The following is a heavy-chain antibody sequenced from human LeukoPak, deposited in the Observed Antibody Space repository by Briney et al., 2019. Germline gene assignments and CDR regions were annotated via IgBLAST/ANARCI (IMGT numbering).Heavy chain of an antibody. CDR1: GSTFSNSA. V-gene: IGHV3-23*01. CDR3: ARDKAHAAADY. Sequence: GGSLRLSCAASGSTFSNSAMNWVRQAPGRGLEWVSAITSGGTALYPDSVKGRFTISRDNSKNTLYLQMDSLRAEDTAVYYCARDKAHAAADYWGQGTLVTVSS. J-gene: IGHJ4*02. D-gene: IGHD6-13*01. CDR2: ITSGGTA.